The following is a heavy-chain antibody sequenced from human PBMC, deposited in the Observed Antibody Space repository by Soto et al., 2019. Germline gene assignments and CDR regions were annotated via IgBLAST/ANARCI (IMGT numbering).Heavy chain of an antibody. CDR3: ARGYWFDP. CDR2: INHSGST. CDR1: GGSFSGYY. V-gene: IGHV4-34*01. Sequence: RSLTCAVYGGSFSGYYWSWIRQPPGKGLEWIGEINHSGSTNYNPSLKSRVTISVDTSKNQFSLKLSSVTAADTAVYYCARGYWFDPWGQGTLVTVSS. J-gene: IGHJ5*02.